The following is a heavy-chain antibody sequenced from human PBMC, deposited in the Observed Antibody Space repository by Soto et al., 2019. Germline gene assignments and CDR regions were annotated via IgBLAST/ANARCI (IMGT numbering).Heavy chain of an antibody. CDR2: ISSSSSTI. Sequence: GGSLRLSCAASGFTFSSYSMNWVRQAPGKGLEWVSYISSSSSTIYYADSVKGRFTISRDNAKNSLYLQMNSLRAEDTAVYYCARLQDIVVVPAATEFDYWGQGTLVTVSS. J-gene: IGHJ4*02. D-gene: IGHD2-2*01. V-gene: IGHV3-48*01. CDR3: ARLQDIVVVPAATEFDY. CDR1: GFTFSSYS.